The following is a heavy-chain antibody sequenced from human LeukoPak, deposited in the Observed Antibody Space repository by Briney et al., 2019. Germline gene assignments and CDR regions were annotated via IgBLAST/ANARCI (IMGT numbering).Heavy chain of an antibody. D-gene: IGHD4-23*01. V-gene: IGHV4-4*02. J-gene: IGHJ4*02. Sequence: SETLSLTCAVSGGSISSSNWWSWVRQPPGKGLEWIGYIYHSGSTYYNPSLKSRVTISVDRSKNQFSLKLSSVTAADTAVYYCARVDYGGNSDYWGQGTLVTVSS. CDR2: IYHSGST. CDR3: ARVDYGGNSDY. CDR1: GGSISSSNW.